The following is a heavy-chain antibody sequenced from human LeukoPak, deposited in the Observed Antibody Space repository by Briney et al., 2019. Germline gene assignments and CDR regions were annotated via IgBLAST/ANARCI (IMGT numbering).Heavy chain of an antibody. V-gene: IGHV3-23*01. J-gene: IGHJ4*02. CDR2: ISGSGGST. D-gene: IGHD3-22*01. CDR3: AKCHYYYDSSGYYYFDY. CDR1: GFTFSSYA. Sequence: GGSLRLSCAASGFTFSSYAMSWVRQAPGKGLEWVSAISGSGGSTYYADSVKGRFTISSDNSKNTLYLQMNSLRAEDTAVYYCAKCHYYYDSSGYYYFDYWGQGTLVTVSS.